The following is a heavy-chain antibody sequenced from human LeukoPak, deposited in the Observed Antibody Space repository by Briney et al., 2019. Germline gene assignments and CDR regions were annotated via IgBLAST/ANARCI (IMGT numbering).Heavy chain of an antibody. V-gene: IGHV4-34*01. J-gene: IGHJ4*02. Sequence: SETLSLTCAVQRGSFSGSFWSWIRQSPGMGLEWIGEINHSGTSNYSPSLKSRVTISGDTSKNQFSLKLSSVTAADTAVYYCARSSDYEIYFDYWGQGTLVAVSS. CDR1: RGSFSGSF. D-gene: IGHD3-16*01. CDR2: INHSGTS. CDR3: ARSSDYEIYFDY.